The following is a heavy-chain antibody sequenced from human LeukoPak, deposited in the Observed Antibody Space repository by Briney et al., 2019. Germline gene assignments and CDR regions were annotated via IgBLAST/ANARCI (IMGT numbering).Heavy chain of an antibody. Sequence: GGSLRLSCAASGFTFSSYAMHWVRQAPGKGLEWVAAISYDGSNKHYADSVKGRFTISRDNSEDTLYLQMNSLRAEDTAVYYCVRDPSGSGFAFDSWGQGALVTVSS. CDR2: ISYDGSNK. J-gene: IGHJ4*02. D-gene: IGHD1-1*01. V-gene: IGHV3-30*04. CDR3: VRDPSGSGFAFDS. CDR1: GFTFSSYA.